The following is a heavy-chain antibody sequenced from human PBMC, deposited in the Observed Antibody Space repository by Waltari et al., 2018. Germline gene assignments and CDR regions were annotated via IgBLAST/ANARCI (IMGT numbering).Heavy chain of an antibody. J-gene: IGHJ4*02. V-gene: IGHV3-21*01. CDR3: ASVDYGHYGRFDY. CDR1: GFTFSSYS. Sequence: EVQLVESGGGLVKPGGSLRLSCAASGFTFSSYSMNWVRQAPGKGLEWVSSISSSSSYIYYADSVKGRFTISRDNAKNSLYLQMNSLRAEDTAVYYCASVDYGHYGRFDYWGQGTLVTVSS. D-gene: IGHD4-17*01. CDR2: ISSSSSYI.